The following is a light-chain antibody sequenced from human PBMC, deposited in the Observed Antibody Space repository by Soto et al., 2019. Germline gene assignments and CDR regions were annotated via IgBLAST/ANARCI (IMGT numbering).Light chain of an antibody. V-gene: IGLV1-44*01. J-gene: IGLJ1*01. CDR2: TND. Sequence: QSVLTQPTSASGTPGQTVTISCSGRSSNIGSTSVNWYQQLPGTAPKLLLYTNDQRPSGVPDRFSGSKSGTSASLAISGLQSEDEADYYCAAWDDSLNAPVFGTGTKVTVL. CDR3: AAWDDSLNAPV. CDR1: SSNIGSTS.